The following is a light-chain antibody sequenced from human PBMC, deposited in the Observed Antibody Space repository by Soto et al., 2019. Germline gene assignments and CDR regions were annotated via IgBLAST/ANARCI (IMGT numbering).Light chain of an antibody. CDR3: QQYEELPLT. V-gene: IGKV1-33*01. CDR2: DAS. CDR1: QSIVNY. Sequence: DVQLTQSPSTLSASVGDRVAITCQVSQSIVNYLNSFQFRPGKAPQLLISDASHLEPGVPSRFSGERSGTDYTLIINNLQPEDFATYYCQQYEELPLTFGGGTRV. J-gene: IGKJ4*01.